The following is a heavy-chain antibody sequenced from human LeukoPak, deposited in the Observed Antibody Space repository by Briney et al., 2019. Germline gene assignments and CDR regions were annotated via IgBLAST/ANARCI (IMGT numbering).Heavy chain of an antibody. Sequence: GGSLRLSCAASGFTFSSYWMHWVRQGPGKGLVWVSRLDTDGSNTNYADSVRGRFTISRDNAKNSLYLQMNSLRVEDTAVYYCAKPITVSGATDGFDIWGQGTMVTVSS. D-gene: IGHD3-3*01. J-gene: IGHJ3*02. V-gene: IGHV3-74*01. CDR3: AKPITVSGATDGFDI. CDR2: LDTDGSNT. CDR1: GFTFSSYW.